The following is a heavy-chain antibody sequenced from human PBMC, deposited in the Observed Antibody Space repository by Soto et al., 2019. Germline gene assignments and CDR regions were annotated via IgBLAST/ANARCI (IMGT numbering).Heavy chain of an antibody. CDR3: ARENVVALWWFDP. V-gene: IGHV4-30-4*01. J-gene: IGHJ5*02. CDR2: IYYSGST. CDR1: GGSISSGDYY. Sequence: QVQLQESGPGLVKPSQTLSLTCTVSGGSISSGDYYWSWIRQPPGKGLEWIGYIYYSGSTYYNPSRKSRVTISVDTSKNQFSLKLSSVTAADTAVYYCARENVVALWWFDPWGQGTLVTVSS. D-gene: IGHD2-15*01.